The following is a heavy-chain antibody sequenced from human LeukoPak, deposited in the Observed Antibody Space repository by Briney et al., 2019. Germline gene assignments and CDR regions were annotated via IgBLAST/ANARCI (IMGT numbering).Heavy chain of an antibody. J-gene: IGHJ3*02. CDR2: ISYDGSNK. V-gene: IGHV3-30-3*01. CDR1: GFTFSSYA. CDR3: ARDLSQRTGIEDAFDI. D-gene: IGHD7-27*01. Sequence: GGSLRLSCAASGFTFSSYAMHWVRQAPGKGLEWVAVISYDGSNKYYADSVKGRFTISRDNSKNTLYLQMNSLRAEDTAVYYCARDLSQRTGIEDAFDIWGQGTMVTVSS.